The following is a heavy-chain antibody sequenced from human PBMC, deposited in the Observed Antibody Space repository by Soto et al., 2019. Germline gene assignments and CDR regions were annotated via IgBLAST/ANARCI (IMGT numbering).Heavy chain of an antibody. Sequence: PGGSLRLSCAASGFTFSSYGMSWVRQAPGKGLEWVSSISGSGGSTYYADSVKGRFTISRDNSKNTLYLQMNSLRAEDTAVYYCAKDSDPAGAYFPLWFWGQGTLVTVSS. CDR2: ISGSGGST. D-gene: IGHD2-21*01. V-gene: IGHV3-23*01. CDR1: GFTFSSYG. CDR3: AKDSDPAGAYFPLWF. J-gene: IGHJ4*02.